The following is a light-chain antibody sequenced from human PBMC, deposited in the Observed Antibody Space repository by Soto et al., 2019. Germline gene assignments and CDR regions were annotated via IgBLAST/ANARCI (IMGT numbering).Light chain of an antibody. Sequence: EIVLTQSPGTLSLSPGERATLSCRASQSVSSSYLAWYQQKPGQAPRLLIYDASNRATGIPVRFSGSGSGTDFTLTISSLEPEDFAVYYCQQRSNWPIITFGQGTRLENK. V-gene: IGKV3D-20*02. J-gene: IGKJ5*01. CDR3: QQRSNWPIIT. CDR2: DAS. CDR1: QSVSSSY.